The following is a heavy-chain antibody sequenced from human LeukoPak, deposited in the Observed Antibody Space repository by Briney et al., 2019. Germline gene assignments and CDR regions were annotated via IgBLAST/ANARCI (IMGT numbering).Heavy chain of an antibody. CDR2: IYSSGST. CDR1: GGSISTYY. V-gene: IGHV4-4*07. CDR3: ARPRYSSSWAYAFDI. J-gene: IGHJ3*02. D-gene: IGHD6-13*01. Sequence: SETLSLTCTVSGGSISTYYWSWIRQPAGKGLEWIGRIYSSGSTNYKPSLKRRVTMSVDTSKNQFSLKLSSVTAADTAVYYCARPRYSSSWAYAFDIWGQGTMVTVTS.